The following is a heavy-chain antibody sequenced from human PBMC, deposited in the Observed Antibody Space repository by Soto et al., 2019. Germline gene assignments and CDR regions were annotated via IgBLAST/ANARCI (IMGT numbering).Heavy chain of an antibody. J-gene: IGHJ3*02. V-gene: IGHV4-61*01. Sequence: QVQLQESGPGLVKPSETLSLTCTVSGGSVSSGSYYWSWIRQPPGKGLEWIGYIYYSGSTNYNPSLKSRVTISVDTSKNQFSLKLSSVTAADTAVYYCARGSGPNDASDIWGQGTMVTVSS. CDR2: IYYSGST. CDR3: ARGSGPNDASDI. CDR1: GGSVSSGSYY. D-gene: IGHD2-15*01.